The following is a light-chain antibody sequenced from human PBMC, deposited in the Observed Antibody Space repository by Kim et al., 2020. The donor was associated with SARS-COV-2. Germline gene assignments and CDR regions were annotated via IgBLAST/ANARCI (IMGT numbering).Light chain of an antibody. CDR1: KLGDKY. Sequence: SVFPGQTASITCSGDKLGDKYASWYQQKSGQSPVLVIYQDNKRPSGIPERFSGSNSGNTATLTISGTQAMDEADYYCQAWDSSTDVFGPGTKVTVL. CDR3: QAWDSSTDV. V-gene: IGLV3-1*01. CDR2: QDN. J-gene: IGLJ1*01.